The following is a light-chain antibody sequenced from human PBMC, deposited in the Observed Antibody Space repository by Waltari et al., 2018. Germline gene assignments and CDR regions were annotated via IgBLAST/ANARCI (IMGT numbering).Light chain of an antibody. Sequence: QSVLTQPPSVSGAPGQSVTISCTGSSSNIGARYDVHWYQQVPGAAPKLLIYGNTNRPSGVPYRFSGSKSGTSASLAITGLQAEDEADYYCQSYDSSLSVLFGGGTKLTVL. CDR2: GNT. CDR3: QSYDSSLSVL. CDR1: SSNIGARYD. J-gene: IGLJ2*01. V-gene: IGLV1-40*01.